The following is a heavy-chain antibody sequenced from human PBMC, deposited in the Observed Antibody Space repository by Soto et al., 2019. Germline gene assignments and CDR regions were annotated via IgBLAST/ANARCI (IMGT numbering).Heavy chain of an antibody. CDR1: GFIFSSYS. CDR2: ISYDGSNE. Sequence: VQLVESGGGLVKPGESLRLSCAASGFIFSSYSMNWVRQAPGKGLEWVAIISYDGSNEYYADSVKGRFTISRDNAKNSMYLQMSSLRAEDTAVYYCARDFIAASYYHYMDVWCKVTTVTVSS. CDR3: ARDFIAASYYHYMDV. D-gene: IGHD6-13*01. J-gene: IGHJ6*03. V-gene: IGHV3-30*03.